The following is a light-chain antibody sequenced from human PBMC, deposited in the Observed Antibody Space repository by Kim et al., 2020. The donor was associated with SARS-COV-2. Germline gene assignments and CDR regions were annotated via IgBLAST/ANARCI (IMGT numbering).Light chain of an antibody. Sequence: VFPGERATLSCRASQSVSHKLAWYQQKRGHTPRLLISGASARATGIPDRFSGGGSGTEFTLTISSLQSEDFAVYYCLQYNNWPRTFGQGTKVDIK. V-gene: IGKV3-15*01. CDR1: QSVSHK. J-gene: IGKJ1*01. CDR3: LQYNNWPRT. CDR2: GAS.